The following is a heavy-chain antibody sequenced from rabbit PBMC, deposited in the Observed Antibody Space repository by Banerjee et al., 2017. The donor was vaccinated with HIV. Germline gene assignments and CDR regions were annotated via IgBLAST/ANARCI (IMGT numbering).Heavy chain of an antibody. CDR2: IYGGSSGST. V-gene: IGHV1S40*01. CDR3: ATNRGTGYIYAYGMDL. D-gene: IGHD6-1*01. Sequence: QSLEESGGDLVKPGASLTLTCTASGFSFSSSYYMCWVRQAPGKGLEWIACIYGGSSGSTYYASWAKGRFTISKTSSTTVTLQMTSLTAADTATYFCATNRGTGYIYAYGMDLWGQGTLVTVS. CDR1: GFSFSSSYY. J-gene: IGHJ6*01.